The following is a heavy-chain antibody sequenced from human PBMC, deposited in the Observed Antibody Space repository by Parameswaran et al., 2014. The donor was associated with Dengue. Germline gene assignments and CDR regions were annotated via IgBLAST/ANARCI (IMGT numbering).Heavy chain of an antibody. V-gene: IGHV2-5*08. D-gene: IGHD3-22*01. Sequence: RWIRQPSGKALEWLALIYWDDDKRYSPSLKSRLTITKDTSKNQVVLTMTNMDPVDTATYYCAHYGLVVITWGYFDYWGQGTLVTVSS. CDR2: IYWDDDK. J-gene: IGHJ4*02. CDR3: AHYGLVVITWGYFDY.